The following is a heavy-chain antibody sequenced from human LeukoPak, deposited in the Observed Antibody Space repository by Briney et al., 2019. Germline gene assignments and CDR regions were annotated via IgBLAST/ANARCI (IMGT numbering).Heavy chain of an antibody. Sequence: ASVKVSCKASGYTFTSYGIGWVRQAPGQGLEWMGWISAYNGNTNYAQKLQGRVTMTTDTSTSTAYMELRSLRSDDTAVYYCARETRITIFGVVISTFDYWGQGTLVTVSS. CDR3: ARETRITIFGVVISTFDY. J-gene: IGHJ4*02. D-gene: IGHD3-3*01. CDR2: ISAYNGNT. CDR1: GYTFTSYG. V-gene: IGHV1-18*01.